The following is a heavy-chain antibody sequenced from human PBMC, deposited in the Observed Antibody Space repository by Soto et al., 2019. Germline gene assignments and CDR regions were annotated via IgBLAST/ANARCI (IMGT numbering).Heavy chain of an antibody. Sequence: SETLSLTCTVSGGSISSYYWSWIRQPPGKGLEWIGYIYYSGSTNYNPSLKSRVTISVDTSKNQFSLKLSSVTAADTAVYYCARSGDGSGSYYNFYYYYYMDVWGKGTTVTVSS. CDR1: GGSISSYY. CDR2: IYYSGST. CDR3: ARSGDGSGSYYNFYYYYYMDV. V-gene: IGHV4-59*01. J-gene: IGHJ6*03. D-gene: IGHD3-10*01.